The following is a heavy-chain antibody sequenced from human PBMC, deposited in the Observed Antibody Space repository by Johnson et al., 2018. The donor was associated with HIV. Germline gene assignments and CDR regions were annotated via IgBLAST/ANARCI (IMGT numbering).Heavy chain of an antibody. CDR3: ARDRARDAFDV. V-gene: IGHV3-66*02. CDR1: GFTVSSNY. Sequence: VQLVESGGGLVQPGGSLRLSCAASGFTVSSNYMSWVRQAPGKGLEWVSIIYSGGTTNYADSVKGRFTISRDTSQNTVFLQMNSLRAEDTAVYYCARDRARDAFDVWGQGTMVPVSS. CDR2: IYSGGTT. J-gene: IGHJ3*01.